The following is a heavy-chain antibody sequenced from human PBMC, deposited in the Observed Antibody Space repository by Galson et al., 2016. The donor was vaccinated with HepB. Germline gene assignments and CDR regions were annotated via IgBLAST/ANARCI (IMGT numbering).Heavy chain of an antibody. V-gene: IGHV3-23*01. CDR1: GFTLSSHS. Sequence: SLRLSCAASGFTLSSHSMNWVRQAPGKGLEWVSAISGSGGSTYYADSVKGRFTISRDNSKNTLYLQMNSLRAEDTAVYYCAKGDYYDSSGYFPFDYWGQGTLVTVSS. J-gene: IGHJ4*02. D-gene: IGHD3-22*01. CDR3: AKGDYYDSSGYFPFDY. CDR2: ISGSGGST.